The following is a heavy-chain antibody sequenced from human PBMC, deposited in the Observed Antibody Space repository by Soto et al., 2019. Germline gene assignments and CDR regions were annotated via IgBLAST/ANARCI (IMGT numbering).Heavy chain of an antibody. CDR3: ARIYSSSWYTSDHDAFDI. CDR2: INSDGSST. J-gene: IGHJ3*02. V-gene: IGHV3-74*01. CDR1: GFTFSSYS. Sequence: PGGSLRLSCAASGFTFSSYSMHWVRQAPGKGLVWVSRINSDGSSTSYADSVKGRFTISRDNAKNTLYLQMNSLRAEDTAVYYCARIYSSSWYTSDHDAFDIWGQGTMVTVSS. D-gene: IGHD6-13*01.